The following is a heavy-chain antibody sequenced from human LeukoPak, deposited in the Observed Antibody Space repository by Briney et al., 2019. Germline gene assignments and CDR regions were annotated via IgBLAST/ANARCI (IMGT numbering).Heavy chain of an antibody. CDR1: GFTFSSYA. CDR2: ISYDGSNK. J-gene: IGHJ4*02. D-gene: IGHD3-16*02. Sequence: GGSLRLSCAASGFTFSSYAMHWVRQAPGKGLEWVAVISYDGSNKYYADSVKGRFTISRDNSKNTLNLQMSSLRAEDTAVYYCARDRLGELSSPFDYWGQGTLVTVSS. V-gene: IGHV3-30*04. CDR3: ARDRLGELSSPFDY.